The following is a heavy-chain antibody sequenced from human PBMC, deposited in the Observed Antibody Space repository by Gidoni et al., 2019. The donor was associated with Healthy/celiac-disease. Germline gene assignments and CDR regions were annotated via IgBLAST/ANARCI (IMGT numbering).Heavy chain of an antibody. Sequence: QVQLQQSDPGLVKPSQTRSITCAISGDSVSSNSAAWNWIRQSPSRGLAGLGRTYYRSKWYNDYAVSVKSRITINPATSKNQFSLQLNSVTPEDTAVYYCARGSSSWYYYFYGMDVWGQGTTVTVSS. CDR3: ARGSSSWYYYFYGMDV. V-gene: IGHV6-1*01. D-gene: IGHD6-13*01. J-gene: IGHJ6*02. CDR2: TYYRSKWYN. CDR1: GDSVSSNSAA.